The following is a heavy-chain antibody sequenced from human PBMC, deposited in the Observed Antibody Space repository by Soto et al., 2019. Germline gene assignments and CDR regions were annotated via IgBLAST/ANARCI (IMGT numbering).Heavy chain of an antibody. CDR1: GFSLNTDGEG. CDR3: AHSHNLITADEQVGDFDY. Sequence: QITLKESGPTQVKPTQTLTLTCSFSGFSLNTDGEGVGWVRQPPGEALEWLALIYWDDDERYSPSLKTRLTNTKDPSKNQVVLIMTNMDPVDTATYYCAHSHNLITADEQVGDFDYWGQGTLVTVSS. D-gene: IGHD6-25*01. CDR2: IYWDDDE. V-gene: IGHV2-5*02. J-gene: IGHJ4*02.